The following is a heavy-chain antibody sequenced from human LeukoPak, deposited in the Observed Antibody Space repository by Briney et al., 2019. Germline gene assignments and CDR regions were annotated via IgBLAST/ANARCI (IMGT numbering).Heavy chain of an antibody. Sequence: SETLSLTCTVSGGSISSSSYYWGWIRQPPGKGLEWIGSIYYSGSTYYNPSLKSRVTISVDTSKNQFSLKLSSVTAADTAVYYCASEGKYDFWSGYSYFDYWGQGTLVTVSS. V-gene: IGHV4-39*01. D-gene: IGHD3-3*01. CDR2: IYYSGST. CDR3: ASEGKYDFWSGYSYFDY. CDR1: GGSISSSSYY. J-gene: IGHJ4*02.